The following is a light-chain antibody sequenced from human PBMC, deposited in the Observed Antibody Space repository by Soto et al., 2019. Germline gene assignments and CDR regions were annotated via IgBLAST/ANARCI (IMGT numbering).Light chain of an antibody. V-gene: IGKV4-1*01. Sequence: IVMTQSPDSLAVSLGERATINCKSSQSVLSSSNNKNFLAWYQQKPGQSPKLLIYWASTRESGVPDRFSGGGSGTDFTLTISSLQAEDVAVYFCQQYYRIPYTFGQGTKLEIK. CDR1: QSVLSSSNNKNF. J-gene: IGKJ2*01. CDR3: QQYYRIPYT. CDR2: WAS.